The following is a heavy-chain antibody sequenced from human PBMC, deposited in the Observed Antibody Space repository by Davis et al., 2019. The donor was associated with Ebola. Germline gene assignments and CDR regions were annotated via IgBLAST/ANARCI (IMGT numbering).Heavy chain of an antibody. V-gene: IGHV1-2*02. CDR3: ARLWKYYDFWSGYGYHGMDV. CDR2: INPNSGGT. D-gene: IGHD3-3*01. CDR1: GYTFTGYY. J-gene: IGHJ6*02. Sequence: AASVKVSCKASGYTFTGYYMHWVRQAPGQGLEWMGWINPNSGGTNYAQKFQGRVTMTRDTSISTAYMELSRRRSDDTAVYYCARLWKYYDFWSGYGYHGMDVWGQGTTVTVSS.